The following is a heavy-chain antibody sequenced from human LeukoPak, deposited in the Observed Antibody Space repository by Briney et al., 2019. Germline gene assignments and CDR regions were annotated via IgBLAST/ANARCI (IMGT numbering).Heavy chain of an antibody. Sequence: PSETLSLTCTVSGGSISSGSYYWSWIRQPAGKGLEWIGRIYTSGSTNYNPSLKSRVTISVDTSKNQFSLKLSSVTAADTAVYYCTSITMVRGVINWGQGTLVTVSS. V-gene: IGHV4-61*02. CDR3: TSITMVRGVIN. J-gene: IGHJ4*02. D-gene: IGHD3-10*01. CDR1: GGSISSGSYY. CDR2: IYTSGST.